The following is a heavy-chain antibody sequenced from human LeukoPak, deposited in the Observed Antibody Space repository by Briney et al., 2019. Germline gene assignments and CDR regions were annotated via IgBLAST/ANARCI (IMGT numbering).Heavy chain of an antibody. D-gene: IGHD3-3*01. Sequence: GGSLRLSCAASGFTFSSYAMPWVRQAPGKGLEWVAVISYDGSNKYYADSVKGRFTISRDNSKNTLYLQMNSLRAEDTAVYYCAREGRSGYYQGTYYYYGMDVWGQGTTVTVSS. J-gene: IGHJ6*02. CDR1: GFTFSSYA. CDR3: AREGRSGYYQGTYYYYGMDV. CDR2: ISYDGSNK. V-gene: IGHV3-30-3*01.